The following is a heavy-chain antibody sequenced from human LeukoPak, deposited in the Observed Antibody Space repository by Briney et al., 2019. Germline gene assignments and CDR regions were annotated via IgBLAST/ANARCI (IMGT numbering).Heavy chain of an antibody. D-gene: IGHD1-1*01. Sequence: ASVKVSCKASGHTFTSFDINWVRQAAGQRLEWMGWMNPNSGDTGYAQKFQGRATMTGDTSISRAYMELSSLRSEDTAVYYCARGSRTFDYWGQGTLVTVSS. J-gene: IGHJ4*02. CDR2: MNPNSGDT. CDR1: GHTFTSFD. CDR3: ARGSRTFDY. V-gene: IGHV1-8*01.